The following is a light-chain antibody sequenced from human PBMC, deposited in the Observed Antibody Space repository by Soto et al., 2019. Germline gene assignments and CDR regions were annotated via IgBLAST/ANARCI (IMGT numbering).Light chain of an antibody. V-gene: IGLV2-14*03. Sequence: QSALTQPASVSGSPGQSIAISCTGTSSDVGGYDYVSWYQQHPGKAPKLMIFDVSDRPSGVSNRFSGSKSSNTASLTISGLRAEDEADYYCSSYTTNTTRVFGGGSKLTVL. CDR3: SSYTTNTTRV. CDR2: DVS. J-gene: IGLJ3*02. CDR1: SSDVGGYDY.